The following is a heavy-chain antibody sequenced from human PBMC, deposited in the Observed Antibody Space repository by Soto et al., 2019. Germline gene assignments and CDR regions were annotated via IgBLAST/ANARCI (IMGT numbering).Heavy chain of an antibody. CDR3: ARERRDYYYDSSGYYHPFDD. Sequence: PSETLSLTCTVSGGSISSYYWSLIRQPPGKGLEWIGYIYYSGSTNCNPSLKSRVTISVDTSKNQFSLKLSSVTAADTAVYYCARERRDYYYDSSGYYHPFDDWGQGTLVTVSS. V-gene: IGHV4-59*01. D-gene: IGHD3-22*01. J-gene: IGHJ4*02. CDR1: GGSISSYY. CDR2: IYYSGST.